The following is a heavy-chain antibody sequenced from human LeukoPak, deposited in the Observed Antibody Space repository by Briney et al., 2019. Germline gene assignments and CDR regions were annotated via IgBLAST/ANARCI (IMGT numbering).Heavy chain of an antibody. D-gene: IGHD6-13*01. CDR3: ASSIAAAGFGAFDI. J-gene: IGHJ3*02. Sequence: PWASVKVSCKASGFTFTAYYMHWVRQAPGQRLEWMGWINPNRGGTNYAQKFQGRVTMTRDTSISTAYMELSRLRSDDTAVYYCASSIAAAGFGAFDIWGQGTMVTVSS. CDR1: GFTFTAYY. V-gene: IGHV1-2*02. CDR2: INPNRGGT.